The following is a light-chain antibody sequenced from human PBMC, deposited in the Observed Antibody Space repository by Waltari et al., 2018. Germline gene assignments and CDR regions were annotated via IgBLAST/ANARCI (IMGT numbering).Light chain of an antibody. Sequence: QTTQSPSSLSACVGDSVHITCRASQGIRNYLARYQHKPGKAPILLIYDASRLESGVPSRFSGSGSGTDYTLTINNLQPEDFATYYCQQYYDTPGVTFGPGTTVDIK. CDR1: QGIRNY. J-gene: IGKJ3*01. CDR3: QQYYDTPGVT. V-gene: IGKV1-NL1*01. CDR2: DAS.